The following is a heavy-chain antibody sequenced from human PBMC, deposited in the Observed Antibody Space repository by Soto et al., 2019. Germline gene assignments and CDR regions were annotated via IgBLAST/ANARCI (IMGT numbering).Heavy chain of an antibody. CDR1: GFTFSSYA. CDR3: ARGIAVAGTAALDY. J-gene: IGHJ4*02. Sequence: GGSLRLSCAASGFTFSSYAMHWVRQAPGKGLEWVAVISYDGSNKYYADSVKGRFTISRDNSKNTLYLQMNSLRAEDTAVYYCARGIAVAGTAALDYWGQGTLVTVSS. V-gene: IGHV3-30-3*01. D-gene: IGHD6-19*01. CDR2: ISYDGSNK.